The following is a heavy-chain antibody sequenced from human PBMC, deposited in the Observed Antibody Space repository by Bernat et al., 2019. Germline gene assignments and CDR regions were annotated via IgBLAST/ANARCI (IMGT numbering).Heavy chain of an antibody. CDR3: ARGGGIGSGWYFDY. CDR1: GFTFSSYG. J-gene: IGHJ4*02. Sequence: VQLVESGGGVVQPGRSLRLSCAASGFTFSSYGMHWVRQAPGKGLEWVAVIWYDGSNKYYADSVKGRFTISRDNSKNTLYLQMNSLRAEDTAVYYCARGGGIGSGWYFDYWGQGTLVTVSS. D-gene: IGHD6-19*01. CDR2: IWYDGSNK. V-gene: IGHV3-33*01.